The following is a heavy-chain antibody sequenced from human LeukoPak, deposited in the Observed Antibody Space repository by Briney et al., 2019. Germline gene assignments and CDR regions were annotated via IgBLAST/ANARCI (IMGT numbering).Heavy chain of an antibody. CDR2: ISSSSSYI. Sequence: SGGSLRLSCAASGFTFSSYSMNWVRQAPGKGLEWVSSISSSSSYIYYADSVKGRFTISSDNAKNSLYLQMNNLRAEDTAVYYCVLSVDIVVVVAATPRGFDYWGQGTLVTVSS. CDR1: GFTFSSYS. D-gene: IGHD2-15*01. V-gene: IGHV3-21*04. CDR3: VLSVDIVVVVAATPRGFDY. J-gene: IGHJ4*02.